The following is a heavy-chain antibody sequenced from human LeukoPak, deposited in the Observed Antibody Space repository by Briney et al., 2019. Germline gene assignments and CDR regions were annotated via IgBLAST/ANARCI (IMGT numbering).Heavy chain of an antibody. D-gene: IGHD4-17*01. Sequence: GGSLRLSCAASGFTFSSYAMSWVRQAPGQGLEWVSAISGSGGSTYYADSVKGRFTISRDNSKNTLYLQMNSLRAEDTAVYYCAKDEGYGDSNWFDPWGQGTLVTVSS. V-gene: IGHV3-23*01. CDR1: GFTFSSYA. CDR2: ISGSGGST. J-gene: IGHJ5*02. CDR3: AKDEGYGDSNWFDP.